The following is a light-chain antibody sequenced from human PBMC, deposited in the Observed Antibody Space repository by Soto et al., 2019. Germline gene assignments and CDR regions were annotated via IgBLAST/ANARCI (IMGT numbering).Light chain of an antibody. CDR3: QTWGPGTVV. J-gene: IGLJ2*01. Sequence: QLVLTQSPSASASLGASVKLTCTLSSGHNSYAIAWHQQQPEKGPRYLMKLDSDGSHSKGDGIPDRFSGSSSGAERYLTISSLQSEDEADYYCQTWGPGTVVFGGGTQLTVL. CDR1: SGHNSYA. CDR2: LDSDGSH. V-gene: IGLV4-69*02.